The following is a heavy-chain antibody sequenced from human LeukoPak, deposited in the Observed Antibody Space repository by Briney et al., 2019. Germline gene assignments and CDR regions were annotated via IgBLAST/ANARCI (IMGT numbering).Heavy chain of an antibody. D-gene: IGHD3-10*01. V-gene: IGHV3-23*01. Sequence: GGSLRLSCAASGFTFSSYAMSWVRQAPGKGLEWVSAISGSGGSTYYADSVKGRFTISRDNSKNTLYLQMNSLRAEDTAVYYCAKTVAIPRDPKYYYGSGPFDYWGQGTLVTVSS. J-gene: IGHJ4*02. CDR3: AKTVAIPRDPKYYYGSGPFDY. CDR1: GFTFSSYA. CDR2: ISGSGGST.